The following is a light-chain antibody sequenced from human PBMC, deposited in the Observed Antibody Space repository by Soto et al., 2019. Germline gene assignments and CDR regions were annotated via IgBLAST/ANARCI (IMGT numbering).Light chain of an antibody. CDR1: QSVTGTN. CDR2: DAV. V-gene: IGKV3-20*01. CDR3: HQYGSSLGT. J-gene: IGKJ2*01. Sequence: PGEGATLSCRASQSVTGTNLAWYQQRAGQAPRLLIYDAVRRATGIPDRFSGSGSGTDFTLTISRLEPEDFAVYYRHQYGSSLGTFGQGTKVDIK.